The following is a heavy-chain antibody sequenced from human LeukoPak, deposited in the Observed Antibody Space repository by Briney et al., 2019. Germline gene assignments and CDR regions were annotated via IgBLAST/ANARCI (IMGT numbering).Heavy chain of an antibody. J-gene: IGHJ6*03. V-gene: IGHV4-61*02. CDR1: GASISSGSYY. CDR2: IYTSGST. Sequence: SETLSLTCTVSGASISSGSYYWNWIRQPAGKGLEWIGRIYTSGSTNYNPSLKSRVTVSLDTSKNQFSLKLSSVTAADTAVYYCASRTPDYYYYMDVWGKGTTVTVSS. CDR3: ASRTPDYYYYMDV. D-gene: IGHD2-2*01.